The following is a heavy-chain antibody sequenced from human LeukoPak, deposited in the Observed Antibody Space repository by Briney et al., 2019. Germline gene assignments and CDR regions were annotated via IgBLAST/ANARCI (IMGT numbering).Heavy chain of an antibody. V-gene: IGHV4-39*01. CDR3: TRHGRGGTDY. CDR2: ISYTGST. D-gene: IGHD1-26*01. J-gene: IGHJ4*02. CDR1: RGSISSSDYY. Sequence: PSETLSLTCTVSRGSISSSDYYWGWIRQPPGKRLEWIGIISYTGSTYYNTSLKSRVTISLDTSKNQFSLKLTSVTAADTALYYCTRHGRGGTDYWGQGTLVTVSS.